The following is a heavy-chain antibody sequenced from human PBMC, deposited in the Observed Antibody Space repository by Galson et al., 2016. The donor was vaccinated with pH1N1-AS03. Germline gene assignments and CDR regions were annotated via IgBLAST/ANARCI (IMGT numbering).Heavy chain of an antibody. D-gene: IGHD6-19*01. V-gene: IGHV3-43*01. J-gene: IGHJ4*02. CDR3: VIDMGGRSTGGRGWYELDF. CDR1: GFTFDDYS. CDR2: ISWDGSTT. Sequence: SLRLSCAASGFTFDDYSIHWVRQAPGKGLEWVSLISWDGSTTYYADSVKGRFTISRDNNKNSLSLQMNSLRTEDTALYYCVIDMGGRSTGGRGWYELDFWGQGTLVTVSS.